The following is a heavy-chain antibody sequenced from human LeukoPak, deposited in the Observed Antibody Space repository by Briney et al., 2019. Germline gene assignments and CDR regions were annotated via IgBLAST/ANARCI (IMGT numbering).Heavy chain of an antibody. Sequence: GGSLILSCVASGFTFDEYGMSWVRQVPGKGLEWVSGINWNGGSTGYADSVKGRFTISRDNAKNSLYLQMHSLRAEDTALYWCARDLMVRGVIRSPFDIWGQGTMVTVSS. CDR1: GFTFDEYG. CDR3: ARDLMVRGVIRSPFDI. J-gene: IGHJ3*02. D-gene: IGHD3-10*01. V-gene: IGHV3-20*04. CDR2: INWNGGST.